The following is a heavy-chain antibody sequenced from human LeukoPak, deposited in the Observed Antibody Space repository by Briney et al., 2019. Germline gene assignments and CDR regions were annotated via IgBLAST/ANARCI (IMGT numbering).Heavy chain of an antibody. J-gene: IGHJ4*02. Sequence: GGSLRLSCAASGFTFSSYAMHWVRQAPGKGLEWVAVISYDGSNKYYADSVKGRFTISRDNSKNTLYLQMNSLRAEDTAVYYCAREIGPQDYFDYWGQGTLVTVSS. CDR1: GFTFSSYA. CDR2: ISYDGSNK. CDR3: AREIGPQDYFDY. V-gene: IGHV3-30*04.